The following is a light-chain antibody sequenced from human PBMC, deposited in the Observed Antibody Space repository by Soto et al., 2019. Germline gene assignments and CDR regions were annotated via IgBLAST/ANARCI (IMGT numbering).Light chain of an antibody. V-gene: IGKV3-20*01. CDR1: QSVSSSY. CDR2: GAS. Sequence: EIVLTQSPGTLSLSPGERATLSCRASQSVSSSYLAWYQQKPGQAPRLLIYGASSRATGIPDRFSGSGSGTDFTLTISRLEPEDFAVYYCQKYCSSPYTFGQGTKLEIK. CDR3: QKYCSSPYT. J-gene: IGKJ2*01.